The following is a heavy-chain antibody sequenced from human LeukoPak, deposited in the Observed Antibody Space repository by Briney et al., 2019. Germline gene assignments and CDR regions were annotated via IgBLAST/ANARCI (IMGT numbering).Heavy chain of an antibody. CDR1: GGSISSSSYY. CDR2: IYYSGST. J-gene: IGHJ4*02. V-gene: IGHV4-39*07. CDR3: ARNPQSLRYFDY. Sequence: PSETLSLTCTVSGGSISSSSYYWGWIRQPPGKGLEWIGSIYYSGSTYYNPSLKSRVTISVDTSKNQFSLKLSSVTAADTAVYYCARNPQSLRYFDYWGQGTLVTVSS.